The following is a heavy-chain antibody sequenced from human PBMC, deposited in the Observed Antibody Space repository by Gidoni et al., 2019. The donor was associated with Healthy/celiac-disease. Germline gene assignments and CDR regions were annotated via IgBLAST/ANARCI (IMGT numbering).Heavy chain of an antibody. D-gene: IGHD5-12*01. J-gene: IGHJ2*01. CDR3: ARRSQDGYNFHWYFDL. Sequence: QVQLQESGPGLVKPSETLSLPCTVSGGSISSYYWSWIRQPPGKGLEWIGYIYYSGSTNYNPSLKSRVTISVDTSKSQFSLKLSSVTAADTAVYYCARRSQDGYNFHWYFDLWGRGTLVTVSS. V-gene: IGHV4-59*08. CDR2: IYYSGST. CDR1: GGSISSYY.